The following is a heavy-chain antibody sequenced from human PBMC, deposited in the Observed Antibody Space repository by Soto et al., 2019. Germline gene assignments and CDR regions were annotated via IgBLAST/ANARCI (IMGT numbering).Heavy chain of an antibody. J-gene: IGHJ6*02. CDR1: GGSVSSGSYY. Sequence: SETLSLPCPVSGGSVSSGSYYWSWIRQPPGKGLEWIGYIYYSGSTNYNPSLKSRVTISVDTSKNQFSLKMSSVTAADTDVYYCARDMGIPAPRNYYYGMDVWGQGTTVTVSS. CDR2: IYYSGST. CDR3: ARDMGIPAPRNYYYGMDV. V-gene: IGHV4-61*01. D-gene: IGHD7-27*01.